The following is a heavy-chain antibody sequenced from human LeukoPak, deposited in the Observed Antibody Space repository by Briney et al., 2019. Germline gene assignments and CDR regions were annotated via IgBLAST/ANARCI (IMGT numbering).Heavy chain of an antibody. J-gene: IGHJ4*02. CDR1: GFTFSSYD. V-gene: IGHV3-13*01. CDR3: ARDFLLGGYSTGLDY. CDR2: IGTAGDT. Sequence: GGSLRLSCAASGFTFSSYDMHWVRQATGKGLEWVSAIGTAGDTYYPGSVKGRFTISRENAKNSLYLQMNSLRAGDTAVYYCARDFLLGGYSTGLDYWGQGTLSPSPQ. D-gene: IGHD5-18*01.